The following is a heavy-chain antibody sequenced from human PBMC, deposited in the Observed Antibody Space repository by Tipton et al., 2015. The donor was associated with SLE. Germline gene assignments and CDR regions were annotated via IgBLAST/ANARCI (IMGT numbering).Heavy chain of an antibody. Sequence: TLSLTRTVSGGSIRNYYCSWIRQSPGRGLEWIGYIHYSGSTNYNPSLKSRVPISIDTSENQFSLKLTSMTAADTAVYYCARAEGYCGSKTNCYERRWIDPWGQGTLVTVSS. CDR2: IHYSGST. D-gene: IGHD2-2*01. J-gene: IGHJ5*02. CDR3: ARAEGYCGSKTNCYERRWIDP. V-gene: IGHV4-59*12. CDR1: GGSIRNYY.